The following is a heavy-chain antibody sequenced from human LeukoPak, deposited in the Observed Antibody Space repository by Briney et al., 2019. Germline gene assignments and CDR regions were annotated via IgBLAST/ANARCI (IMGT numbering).Heavy chain of an antibody. V-gene: IGHV5-51*01. J-gene: IGHJ4*02. CDR1: GYSFSYFG. D-gene: IGHD3-3*01. CDR3: ARPGGGYDFWSGYYVDY. Sequence: RVSCKASGYSFSYFGINWVRQAPGQGLEWMGIIYPGDSDTRYSPSFQGQVTISADKSISTAYLQWSSLKASDTAMYYCARPGGGYDFWSGYYVDYWGQGTLVTVSS. CDR2: IYPGDSDT.